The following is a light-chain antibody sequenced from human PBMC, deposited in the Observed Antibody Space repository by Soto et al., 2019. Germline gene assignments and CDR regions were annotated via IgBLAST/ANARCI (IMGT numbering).Light chain of an antibody. J-gene: IGKJ1*01. CDR3: QQRSNGRT. CDR1: QSVSSY. V-gene: IGKV3-11*01. CDR2: DAS. Sequence: IVVTQSPATLSLSPGERATLSCRASQSVSSYLAWYQQKPGQAPRLLIYDASNRATGIPARFSGSGSGTDFTLTISSLEPEDFAVYYCQQRSNGRTFGQRTKVDIK.